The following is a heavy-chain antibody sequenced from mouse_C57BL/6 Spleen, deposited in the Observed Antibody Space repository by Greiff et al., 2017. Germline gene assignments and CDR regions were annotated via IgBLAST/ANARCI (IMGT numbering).Heavy chain of an antibody. J-gene: IGHJ1*03. V-gene: IGHV1-50*01. CDR1: GYTFTSYW. CDR3: ARGGSHWYFDV. CDR2: IDPSDSYT. D-gene: IGHD1-1*02. Sequence: VQLQQPGAELVKPGASVKLSCKASGYTFTSYWMQWVKQRPGQGLEWIGEIDPSDSYTNYNQKFKGKATLTVDTSSSTAYMQLSSLTSEDSAVYYCARGGSHWYFDVWGTGTTVTVSS.